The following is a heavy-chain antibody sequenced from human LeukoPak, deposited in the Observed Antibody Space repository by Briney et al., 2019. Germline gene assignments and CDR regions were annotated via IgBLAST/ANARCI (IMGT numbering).Heavy chain of an antibody. D-gene: IGHD6-19*01. V-gene: IGHV1-3*01. CDR2: INADNGDT. Sequence: GASVKVSCKASGYTFTSYAMHWVRRAPGQRLEWMGWINADNGDTKYSQKFQGRVTIARDTSTSTAYMELSSLRSEDTAVYYCARGIAVAGRPYNWFDPWGQGTLVTVSS. CDR3: ARGIAVAGRPYNWFDP. CDR1: GYTFTSYA. J-gene: IGHJ5*02.